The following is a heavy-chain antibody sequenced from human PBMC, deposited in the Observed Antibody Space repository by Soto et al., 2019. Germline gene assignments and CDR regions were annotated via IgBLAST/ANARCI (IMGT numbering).Heavy chain of an antibody. CDR3: AREVAADGTFREDVFDI. Sequence: QVHLVQSGAEVKKPGSSVKVSCKASGGTFSNHAINWVRQAPGQGLEWMGRIIPIFTTTNYAQKFQGRVTITADESXIPXYMELSSLKHDDTAVYYCAREVAADGTFREDVFDIWGQGTLVTVSS. D-gene: IGHD6-13*01. CDR2: IIPIFTTT. CDR1: GGTFSNHA. V-gene: IGHV1-69*12. J-gene: IGHJ3*02.